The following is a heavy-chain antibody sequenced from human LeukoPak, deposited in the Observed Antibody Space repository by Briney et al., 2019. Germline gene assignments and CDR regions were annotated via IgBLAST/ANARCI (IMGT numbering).Heavy chain of an antibody. D-gene: IGHD5-12*01. V-gene: IGHV7-4-1*02. CDR2: INTNTEMS. J-gene: IGHJ4*02. Sequence: ASVKVSCTASGYTFTNHAINWVRQAPGQGLEWMGWINTNTEMSTYAQGFTGRFVFSLDTSVSTAFLQISSLKSEDTAVYYCARDPETRVPTSIDYWGQGTLVTVSS. CDR3: ARDPETRVPTSIDY. CDR1: GYTFTNHA.